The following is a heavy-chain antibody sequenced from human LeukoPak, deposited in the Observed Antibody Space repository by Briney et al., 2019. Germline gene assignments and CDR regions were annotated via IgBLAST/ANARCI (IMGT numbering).Heavy chain of an antibody. CDR3: ARAARGYCSSTSCLMLDY. CDR1: GYTFTSYG. Sequence: ASVKVSCKASGYTFTSYGISWVRQAPGQGLEWMGWISAYNGNTNYAQKLQGRVTMTTDTSTSTAYMELRSLRSDDTAVYYCARAARGYCSSTSCLMLDYWGQGTLVTVSS. V-gene: IGHV1-18*01. CDR2: ISAYNGNT. J-gene: IGHJ4*02. D-gene: IGHD2-2*01.